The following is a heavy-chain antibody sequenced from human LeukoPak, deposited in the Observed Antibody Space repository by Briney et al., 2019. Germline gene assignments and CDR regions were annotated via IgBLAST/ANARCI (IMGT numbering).Heavy chain of an antibody. CDR1: GGTFSSYA. V-gene: IGHV1-69*13. Sequence: GASVKVPCKASGGTFSSYAISWVRQAPGQGLEWMGGIIPIFGTANYAQKFQGRVTITADESTSTAYMELSSLRSEDTAVYYCARGPQDFWSGYPYYFDYWGQGTLVTVSS. CDR3: ARGPQDFWSGYPYYFDY. CDR2: IIPIFGTA. J-gene: IGHJ4*02. D-gene: IGHD3-3*01.